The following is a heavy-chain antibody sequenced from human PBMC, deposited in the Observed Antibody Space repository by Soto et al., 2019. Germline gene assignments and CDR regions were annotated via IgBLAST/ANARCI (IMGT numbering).Heavy chain of an antibody. Sequence: QVQLQESGPGLVKPSETLSLTCSVSGGSVNTGSYYWTWIRQPPGKGLEWIGYVYDSGSFNYNNSLKSRVTISVDTSKNQFSLNLNSVTAADTAVYYCARGDYALVSWGQGTLVTVSS. CDR1: GGSVNTGSYY. V-gene: IGHV4-61*01. CDR2: VYDSGSF. CDR3: ARGDYALVS. D-gene: IGHD3-16*01. J-gene: IGHJ5*02.